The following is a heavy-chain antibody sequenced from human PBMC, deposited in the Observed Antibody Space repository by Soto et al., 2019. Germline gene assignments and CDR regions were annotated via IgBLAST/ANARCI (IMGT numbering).Heavy chain of an antibody. Sequence: SATLSLTCTVSGGSISSYYWSWIRQPPGKGLEWIGYIYYSGSTNYNPSLKSRVTISVDTSKNQFSLKLSSVTAADTAVYYCATSYYYDSSGPFDYWGQGTLVTVSS. CDR3: ATSYYYDSSGPFDY. V-gene: IGHV4-59*01. D-gene: IGHD3-22*01. CDR1: GGSISSYY. J-gene: IGHJ4*02. CDR2: IYYSGST.